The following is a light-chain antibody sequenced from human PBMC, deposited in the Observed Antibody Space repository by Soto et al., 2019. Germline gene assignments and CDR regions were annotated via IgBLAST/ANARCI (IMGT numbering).Light chain of an antibody. CDR1: QSVSSY. J-gene: IGKJ1*01. Sequence: EIVLTQSPSTLSLSPGERSTLACRASQSVSSYLAWYQQKPGQAPRLLIYAASNRATGIPARFSGSGYGTDFNLTISSLEPEDFAVYYCQQYGRSPTTFGQGTKVDIK. CDR3: QQYGRSPTT. V-gene: IGKV3-11*01. CDR2: AAS.